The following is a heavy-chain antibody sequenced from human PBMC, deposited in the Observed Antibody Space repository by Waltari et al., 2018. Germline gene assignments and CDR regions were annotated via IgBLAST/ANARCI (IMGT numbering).Heavy chain of an antibody. CDR3: ASHLWYRDLSRVAFDF. J-gene: IGHJ4*02. Sequence: QLQLQESGPALVRPSETLSLSCTVSGGSVSSPAYSWSWVRQSPGKGLEWVETIYYSGSTAYNPSLMSRVTISIDTSKNQLSMELTSVTAADTAIYYCASHLWYRDLSRVAFDFWGQGTLVAVSS. CDR1: GGSVSSPAYS. V-gene: IGHV4-39*07. D-gene: IGHD3-10*01. CDR2: IYYSGST.